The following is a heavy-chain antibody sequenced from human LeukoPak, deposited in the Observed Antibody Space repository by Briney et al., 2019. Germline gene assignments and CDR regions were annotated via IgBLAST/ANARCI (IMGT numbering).Heavy chain of an antibody. D-gene: IGHD1-26*01. J-gene: IGHJ4*02. CDR1: GASVSGSPYY. Sequence: SETLSLTCTVSGASVSGSPYYWGWIRQPPGKGLEWIGSIYSSGSTYYNASLQSRVTISIETSKNQISLRLNSVTAADTAIYYCAKSGGYGLIDYWGRGTLVTVSS. V-gene: IGHV4-39*01. CDR3: AKSGGYGLIDY. CDR2: IYSSGST.